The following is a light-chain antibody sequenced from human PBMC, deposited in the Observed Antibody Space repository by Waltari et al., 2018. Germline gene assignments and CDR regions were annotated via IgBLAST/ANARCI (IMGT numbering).Light chain of an antibody. CDR1: QSISDW. CDR3: QQYNTYTS. V-gene: IGKV1-5*03. CDR2: KAS. Sequence: IQMPQSPSSLSPSVGDTVTITCRASQSISDWLAWYQQKPGKAPILLIYKASILKSGVPSGFSGSGSGTQFTLTISSLQPGDFATYFCQQYNTYTSFGQGTKLEIK. J-gene: IGKJ2*01.